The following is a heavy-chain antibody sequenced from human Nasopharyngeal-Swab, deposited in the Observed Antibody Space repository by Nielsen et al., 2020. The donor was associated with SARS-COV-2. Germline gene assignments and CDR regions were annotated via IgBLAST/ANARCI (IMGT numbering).Heavy chain of an antibody. CDR3: AKDLITMIVVVINDAFDI. Sequence: GGSLRLSCAASGFTFSDYYMSWIRQAPGKGLEWVSYISSSGSTIYYADSVKGRFTISRDNAKNSLYLQMNSLRAEDTAVYYCAKDLITMIVVVINDAFDIWGQGTMVTVSS. CDR1: GFTFSDYY. V-gene: IGHV3-11*01. CDR2: ISSSGSTI. J-gene: IGHJ3*02. D-gene: IGHD3-22*01.